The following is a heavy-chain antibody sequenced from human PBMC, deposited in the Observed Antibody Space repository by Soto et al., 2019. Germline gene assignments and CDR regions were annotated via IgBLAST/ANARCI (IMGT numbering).Heavy chain of an antibody. CDR1: GYTFTSYD. D-gene: IGHD3-22*01. J-gene: IGHJ1*01. CDR2: MNPNSGNT. Sequence: ASVKVSCKASGYTFTSYDINWVRQATGQGLEWMGWMNPNSGNTGYAQKFQGRVTMTRNTSISTAYMELSSLRSEDTAVYYCARAPIPTYSYDSSGYAEYFQHWGQGTLVTVSS. CDR3: ARAPIPTYSYDSSGYAEYFQH. V-gene: IGHV1-8*01.